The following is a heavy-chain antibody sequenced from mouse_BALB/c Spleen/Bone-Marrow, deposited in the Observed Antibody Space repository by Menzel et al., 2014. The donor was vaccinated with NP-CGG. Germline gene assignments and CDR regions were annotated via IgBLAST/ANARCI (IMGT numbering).Heavy chain of an antibody. CDR3: ARLGYYGYFVD. J-gene: IGHJ2*01. CDR1: GFDFRRYW. D-gene: IGHD1-1*01. V-gene: IGHV4-1*02. Sequence: EVKLMESGGGLVQPGGSLKLSCAASGFDFRRYWMSWVRQAPGKGLEWIGEINPESSTINYTPSLKGKFIISRDNAKNTLYRQMSKVRSEDTALDYCARLGYYGYFVDWGQGTTLTVSS. CDR2: INPESSTI.